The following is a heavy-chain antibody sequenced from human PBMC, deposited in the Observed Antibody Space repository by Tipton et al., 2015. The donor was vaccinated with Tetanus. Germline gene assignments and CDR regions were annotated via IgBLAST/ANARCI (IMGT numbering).Heavy chain of an antibody. D-gene: IGHD3-3*01. CDR1: GVSMSNGGYY. V-gene: IGHV4-61*08. J-gene: IGHJ4*02. CDR2: IDYFGST. CDR3: ARTSGYMYSDC. Sequence: LSCTVSGVSMSNGGYYWSWIRQHPGKGLEWIGYIDYFGSTKYNPSLKSRVAMSVDTSKNQLSLRLNSVTSADTAVYYCARTSGYMYSDCWGQGTLVTVSS.